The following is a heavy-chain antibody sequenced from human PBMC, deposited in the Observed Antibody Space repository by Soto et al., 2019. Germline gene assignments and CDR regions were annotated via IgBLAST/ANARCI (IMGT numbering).Heavy chain of an antibody. CDR2: INPNSGGT. CDR1: GYTFTGYY. Sequence: ASLKVYCKASGYTFTGYYIHWVRQAPGQGLEWMGWINPNSGGTNYAQKFQGWVTMARDTSISTAYMELSRLRSDDTAVYYCARDSSSSWGDYYYYGMDVWGQGTTVTVSS. J-gene: IGHJ6*02. V-gene: IGHV1-2*04. D-gene: IGHD6-6*01. CDR3: ARDSSSSWGDYYYYGMDV.